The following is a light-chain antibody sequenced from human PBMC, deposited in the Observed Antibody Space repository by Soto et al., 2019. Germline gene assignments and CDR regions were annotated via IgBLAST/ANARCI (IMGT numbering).Light chain of an antibody. V-gene: IGLV2-14*01. CDR3: SSYTSSSFVV. CDR1: SSDVGGYNY. CDR2: EVS. Sequence: QSALTQPASVSGSPGQSITISCTGTSSDVGGYNYVSWYQQHPGKAPKLMIYEVSNRPSGVSNRFSGSKSGNTASLTISGLQAEDEADYYCSSYTSSSFVVFGXXXXVTVL. J-gene: IGLJ2*01.